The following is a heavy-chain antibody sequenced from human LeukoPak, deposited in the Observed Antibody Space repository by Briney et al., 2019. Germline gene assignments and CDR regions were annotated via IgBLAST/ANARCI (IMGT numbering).Heavy chain of an antibody. V-gene: IGHV3-48*02. CDR2: ITCSSSTI. CDR1: GFTFSTYS. J-gene: IGHJ4*02. Sequence: GGSLRLSCAASGFTFSTYSMNWVRQAPGKGLEWISYITCSSSTIYYADSVKGRFTISRDNARNSLYLQMNSLRDEDTAVYYCARRIDYWGQGTLVTVSS. CDR3: ARRIDY.